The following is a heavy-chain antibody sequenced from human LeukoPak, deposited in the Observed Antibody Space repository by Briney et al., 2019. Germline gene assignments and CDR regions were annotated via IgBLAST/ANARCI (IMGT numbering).Heavy chain of an antibody. CDR1: GGSISSFY. Sequence: SETLSLTCTVSGGSISSFYWNWIRQPPGKGLEWIGYIYYSGNTKYNPSFNSRLTMSIDMSKNHFSLNLSSVTAADTAVYYCARGGLSSSWLPLDYWGQGTLVTVSS. J-gene: IGHJ4*02. D-gene: IGHD6-13*01. CDR3: ARGGLSSSWLPLDY. V-gene: IGHV4-59*01. CDR2: IYYSGNT.